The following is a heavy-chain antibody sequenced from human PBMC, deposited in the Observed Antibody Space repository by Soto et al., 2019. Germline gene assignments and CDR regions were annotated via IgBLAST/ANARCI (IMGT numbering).Heavy chain of an antibody. Sequence: AGGSLRLSCAASGFTFSIYAMHWVRQAPGKGLEWVAVISYDGSNKYYADSVKGRLIISRDNSKNTLYLQMNSLRAEDTAVYYCARESKEGVYWGQGTLVTVSS. CDR2: ISYDGSNK. D-gene: IGHD2-8*01. CDR3: ARESKEGVY. CDR1: GFTFSIYA. V-gene: IGHV3-30-3*01. J-gene: IGHJ4*02.